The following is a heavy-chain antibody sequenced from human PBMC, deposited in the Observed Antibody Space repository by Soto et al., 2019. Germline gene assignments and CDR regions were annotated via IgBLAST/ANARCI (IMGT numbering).Heavy chain of an antibody. D-gene: IGHD2-2*01. Sequence: QVQLRESGTGVVKPSQTLSLNCHVSSGSVTSGRFFWSWVRQQPGKGLEWIGHIYYSGNTHYNPSLESRVAMSVDISQNQLSLTLTGVTPADSAVYYCARSLPGGTIFYMDVWGAGTPVTVSS. CDR1: SGSVTSGRFF. CDR3: ARSLPGGTIFYMDV. CDR2: IYYSGNT. V-gene: IGHV4-31*02. J-gene: IGHJ6*03.